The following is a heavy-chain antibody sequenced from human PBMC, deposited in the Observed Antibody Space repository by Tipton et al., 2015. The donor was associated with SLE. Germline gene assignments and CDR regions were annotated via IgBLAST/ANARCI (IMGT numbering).Heavy chain of an antibody. CDR2: IYYSGST. J-gene: IGHJ3*02. V-gene: IGHV4-39*07. D-gene: IGHD5-24*01. Sequence: TLSLTCTVSGGSISSYYWGWIRQPPGKGLEWIGSIYYSGSTYYNPSLKSRVTISLDTSKNQFSLKLSSVTAADTAVYYCARRIEMATAHDAFDIWGQGTMVTVSS. CDR1: GGSISSYY. CDR3: ARRIEMATAHDAFDI.